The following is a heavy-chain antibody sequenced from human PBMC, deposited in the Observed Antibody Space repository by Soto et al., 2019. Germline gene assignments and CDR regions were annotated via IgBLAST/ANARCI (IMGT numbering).Heavy chain of an antibody. CDR3: ARDVVTAVAGSVNWFDP. V-gene: IGHV3-33*01. CDR1: GFSLRTYG. J-gene: IGHJ5*02. CDR2: IRYDGTKK. D-gene: IGHD6-19*01. Sequence: QVQLVESGGGVVQSGRSLTLSCAASGFSLRTYGIHWIRRAPGKGLEWVAFIRYDGTKKFYANSVKGRSTISKDNSNNILYLQMSGLRAEDTAVYYCARDVVTAVAGSVNWFDPWGQGTPVTVSS.